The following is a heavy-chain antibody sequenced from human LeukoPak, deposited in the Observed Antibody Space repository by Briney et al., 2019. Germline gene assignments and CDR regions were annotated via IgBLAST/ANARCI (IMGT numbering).Heavy chain of an antibody. J-gene: IGHJ4*02. CDR2: INHSGST. Sequence: SXIXXPXXKGLEWIGEINHSGSTNYNPSLKSRVTISVDTSKNQFSLKLSSVIAADTAVYYCARGSYYYGSGSHFDYWGQGTLVTVSS. V-gene: IGHV4-34*01. D-gene: IGHD3-10*01. CDR3: ARGSYYYGSGSHFDY.